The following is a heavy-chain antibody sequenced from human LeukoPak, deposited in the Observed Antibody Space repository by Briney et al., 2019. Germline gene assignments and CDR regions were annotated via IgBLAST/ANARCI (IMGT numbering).Heavy chain of an antibody. V-gene: IGHV1-2*02. CDR2: INPNSGGT. Sequence: ASVKVSCKASGYTFTGYYMHWVRQAPGQGLEWMGWINPNSGGTNYAQKFQGRVTMTRDTSISTAYMELSRLRSAATAVYYCARDQQYSSRWYPPTTYGMDVWGQGPPATVPS. CDR3: ARDQQYSSRWYPPTTYGMDV. D-gene: IGHD6-13*01. CDR1: GYTFTGYY. J-gene: IGHJ6*02.